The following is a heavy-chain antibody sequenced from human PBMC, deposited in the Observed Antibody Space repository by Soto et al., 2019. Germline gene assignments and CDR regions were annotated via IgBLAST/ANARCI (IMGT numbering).Heavy chain of an antibody. CDR1: GYTFTGYY. J-gene: IGHJ3*02. Sequence: ASVKVSCKASGYTFTGYYMHWVRQAPGQGLEWMGWINPNSGGTNYAQKFQGWVTMTRDTSISTAYMELSRLRSDDTAVYYCARGYSGYDYENEAFDIWGQGTMVTVSS. V-gene: IGHV1-2*04. CDR2: INPNSGGT. D-gene: IGHD5-12*01. CDR3: ARGYSGYDYENEAFDI.